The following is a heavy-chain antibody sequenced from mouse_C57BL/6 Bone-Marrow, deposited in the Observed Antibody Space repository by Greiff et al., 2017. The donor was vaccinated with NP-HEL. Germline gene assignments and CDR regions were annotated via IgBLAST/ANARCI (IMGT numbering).Heavy chain of an antibody. V-gene: IGHV1-76*01. CDR2: IYPGSGNT. CDR1: GYTFTDYY. D-gene: IGHD1-1*01. J-gene: IGHJ4*01. CDR3: ARGPYYYGSSYDYYAMDY. Sequence: QVQLKESGAELVRPGASVKLSCKASGYTFTDYYINWVKQRPGQGLEWIARIYPGSGNTYYNEKFKGKATLTAEKSSSTAYMQLSSLTSEDSAVYFCARGPYYYGSSYDYYAMDYWGQGTSVTVSS.